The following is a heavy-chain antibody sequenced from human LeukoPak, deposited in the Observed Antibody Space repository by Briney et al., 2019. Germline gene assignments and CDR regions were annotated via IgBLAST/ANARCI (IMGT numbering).Heavy chain of an antibody. CDR3: ARARYETRIWPKSRYDYYHYMDV. V-gene: IGHV1-3*03. D-gene: IGHD3-3*01. CDR2: INAGNGNT. CDR1: GYTFTSYT. Sequence: GASVKVSCKASGYTFTSYTIHWVRQAPGQRLEWMGWINAGNGNTKYSQEFQDRVTITRDTYASTAYMELSSLRSEDMAVYYCARARYETRIWPKSRYDYYHYMDVWGKGTTVTVSS. J-gene: IGHJ6*03.